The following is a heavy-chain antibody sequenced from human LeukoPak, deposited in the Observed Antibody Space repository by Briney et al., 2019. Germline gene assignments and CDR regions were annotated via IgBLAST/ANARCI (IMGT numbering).Heavy chain of an antibody. CDR3: ARDRWDGDYVPDY. CDR1: GFIFSSYV. D-gene: IGHD4-17*01. V-gene: IGHV3-21*01. CDR2: ISGSGDNT. J-gene: IGHJ4*02. Sequence: GGSLRLSCAASGFIFSSYVMSWVRQAPGKGLEWVLSISGSGDNTYYADSVKGRFTISRDNAKNSLYLQMNSLRAEDTAVYYCARDRWDGDYVPDYWGQGTLVTVSS.